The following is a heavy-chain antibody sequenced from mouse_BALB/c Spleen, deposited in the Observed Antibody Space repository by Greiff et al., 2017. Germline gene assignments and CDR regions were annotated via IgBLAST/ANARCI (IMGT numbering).Heavy chain of an antibody. Sequence: VQLKESGAELVKPGASVKLSCTASGFNIKDTYMHWVKQRPEQGLEWIGWIDPENGNTIYDPKFQGKASITADTSSNTAYLQLSSLTSEDTAVYYCARVGPFAYWGQGTLVTVSA. CDR1: GFNIKDTY. CDR2: IDPENGNT. J-gene: IGHJ3*01. V-gene: IGHV14-3*02. CDR3: ARVGPFAY.